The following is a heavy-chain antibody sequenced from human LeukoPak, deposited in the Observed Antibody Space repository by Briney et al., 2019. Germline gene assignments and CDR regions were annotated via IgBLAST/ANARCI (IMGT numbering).Heavy chain of an antibody. Sequence: GGSLRLSCAASGFTFSDHYMDWVRQAPGKGLEWVGRTRNKANSYTTEYAASVKGRFTISRDDSKNSLYLQMNSLKTEDTAVYYCARERSYGFTWTFDYWGQGTLVTVSS. V-gene: IGHV3-72*01. CDR1: GFTFSDHY. CDR2: TRNKANSYTT. J-gene: IGHJ4*02. D-gene: IGHD5-18*01. CDR3: ARERSYGFTWTFDY.